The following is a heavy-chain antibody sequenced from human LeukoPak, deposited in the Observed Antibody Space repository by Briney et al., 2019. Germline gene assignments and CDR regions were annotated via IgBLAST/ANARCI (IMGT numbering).Heavy chain of an antibody. J-gene: IGHJ4*02. CDR3: ASGYSGYGYFDY. V-gene: IGHV3-21*01. D-gene: IGHD5-12*01. Sequence: PGGSLRLSCAASGFTFSSYXXNWGXQAPGXGLEWVSSISSSSSYIYYAASVQGRFTISRDNAKNSLYLQMNSLRAEDTAVYYCASGYSGYGYFDYWGQGTLVTVSS. CDR2: ISSSSSYI. CDR1: GFTFSSYX.